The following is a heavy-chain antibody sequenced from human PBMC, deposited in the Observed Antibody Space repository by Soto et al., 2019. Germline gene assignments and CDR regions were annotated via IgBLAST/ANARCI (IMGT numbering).Heavy chain of an antibody. Sequence: GGSLRLSCAASGFTFSSYWMHWVRQAPGKGLVWVSRINSDGSSTSYADSVKGRFTISRDNAKNTLYLQMNSLRAEDTAVYYCARSGPSTTYGYDYFEYWGQGTLVTVSS. CDR1: GFTFSSYW. CDR3: ARSGPSTTYGYDYFEY. J-gene: IGHJ4*02. V-gene: IGHV3-74*01. D-gene: IGHD5-12*01. CDR2: INSDGSST.